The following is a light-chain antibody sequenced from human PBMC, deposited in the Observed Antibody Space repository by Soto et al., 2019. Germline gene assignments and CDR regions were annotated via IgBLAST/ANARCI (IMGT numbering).Light chain of an antibody. V-gene: IGKV2-28*01. CDR1: QSLLHSNGYNY. CDR2: LGS. Sequence: DIVMTQSPLSLPVTPGEPASISCRSSQSLLHSNGYNYLDWYLQKPGQSPQLLIYLGSNRASGVSDRVSGSGSGTEFTLKISRVEAEDVGVYYCLQALQTPPTFGQGTRLEIK. CDR3: LQALQTPPT. J-gene: IGKJ5*01.